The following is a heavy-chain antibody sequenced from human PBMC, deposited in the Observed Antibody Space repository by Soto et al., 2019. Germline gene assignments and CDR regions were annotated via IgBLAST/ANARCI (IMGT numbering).Heavy chain of an antibody. V-gene: IGHV4-39*02. CDR3: ARREKTAAGYFDY. CDR1: GGSISSSSYY. J-gene: IGHJ4*02. Sequence: PSETLSLTXTVSGGSISSSSYYWGWVRQPPGKGLEWIGNIYYSGITYYNPSLKSRVTISVDTSKNHFSLKLSSVTAADTAVYYCARREKTAAGYFDYWGQGTLVTVSS. D-gene: IGHD6-13*01. CDR2: IYYSGIT.